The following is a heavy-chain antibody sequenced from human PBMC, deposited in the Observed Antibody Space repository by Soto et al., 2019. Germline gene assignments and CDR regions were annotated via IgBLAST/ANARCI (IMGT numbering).Heavy chain of an antibody. CDR2: ISSSSSTI. J-gene: IGHJ2*01. CDR3: ARTSGYTVTFRWDWYFDL. D-gene: IGHD4-17*01. CDR1: GFTFSSYS. V-gene: IGHV3-48*01. Sequence: GGSLRLSCAASGFTFSSYSMNWVRQAPGKGLEWVSYISSSSSTIYYADSVKGRFTISRDNAKNSLYLQMNSLRAEDTAVYYCARTSGYTVTFRWDWYFDLWGRGTLVTVSS.